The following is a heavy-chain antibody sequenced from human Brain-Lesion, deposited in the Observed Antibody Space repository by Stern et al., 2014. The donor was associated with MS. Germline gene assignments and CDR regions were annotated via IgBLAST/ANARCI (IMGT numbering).Heavy chain of an antibody. V-gene: IGHV4-30-4*01. J-gene: IGHJ6*02. CDR2: IHSRGNT. CDR3: ARGPLEVIDMKAFFYAIDV. CDR1: GGSFSTSAYY. Sequence: VQLVESGPGLVKPSQTLSLTCTVSGGSFSTSAYYWGWTPQPPGRGLVCIGAIHSRGNTFYNPSLKRLMTISQDTSKNPFSLRLNTVTATNTAVYYSARGPLEVIDMKAFFYAIDVWGHGTTVTVSS. D-gene: IGHD2/OR15-2a*01.